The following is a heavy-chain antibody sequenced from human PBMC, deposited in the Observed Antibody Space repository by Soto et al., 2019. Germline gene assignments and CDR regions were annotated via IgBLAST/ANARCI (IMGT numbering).Heavy chain of an antibody. D-gene: IGHD3-10*01. CDR2: ISYDGRND. Sequence: PGGSLRLSCSASGFNFGGYGMHWVRQAPGKGLEWVAVISYDGRNDYYADSVKGRFTISRDTSNNTLYLQMNSLRAEDTAVYYCAKDRRILLKPEIDYWGQGTLVTVSS. J-gene: IGHJ4*02. CDR1: GFNFGGYG. V-gene: IGHV3-30*18. CDR3: AKDRRILLKPEIDY.